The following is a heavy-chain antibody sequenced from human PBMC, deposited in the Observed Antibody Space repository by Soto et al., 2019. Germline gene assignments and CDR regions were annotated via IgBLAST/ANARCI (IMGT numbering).Heavy chain of an antibody. D-gene: IGHD3-22*01. CDR1: GFTFSSYG. CDR3: ASGRGYYYDSSGYYSDY. Sequence: QVQLVESGGGVVQPGRSLRLSCAASGFTFSSYGMHWVRQAPGKGLEWVAVIWYDGSNKYYADSVKGRFTISRDNSKNTLYLQMNSLRAEDTAVYYCASGRGYYYDSSGYYSDYWGQGTLVTVSS. CDR2: IWYDGSNK. J-gene: IGHJ4*02. V-gene: IGHV3-33*01.